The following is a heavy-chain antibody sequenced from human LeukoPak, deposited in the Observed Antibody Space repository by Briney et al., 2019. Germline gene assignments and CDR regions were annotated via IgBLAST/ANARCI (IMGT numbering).Heavy chain of an antibody. CDR3: ARGGTVDAFDI. D-gene: IGHD2-15*01. CDR1: GDSISSSAYY. Sequence: SETLSLTCSVSGDSISSSAYYWGWIRQPRGKGLEWFGNIYSSGSTYYNPSLKSRVSISVDTSKNQFSLKLSSVTAADTAVYYCARGGTVDAFDIWGQGTMVTVSP. V-gene: IGHV4-39*07. J-gene: IGHJ3*02. CDR2: IYSSGST.